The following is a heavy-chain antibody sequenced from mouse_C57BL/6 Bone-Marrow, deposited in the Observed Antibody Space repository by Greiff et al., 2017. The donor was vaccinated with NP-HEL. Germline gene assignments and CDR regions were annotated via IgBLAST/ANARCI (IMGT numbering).Heavy chain of an antibody. CDR3: VRRYWYFDV. CDR2: IRSKSNNYAT. V-gene: IGHV10-1*01. CDR1: GFSFNTYA. Sequence: EVQLQESGGGLVQPKGSLKLSCAASGFSFNTYAMNWVRQAPGKGSEWVARIRSKSNNYATYYADSVKDRFTISRDDSESMLYLQMNNLKTEDTAMYYCVRRYWYFDVWGTGTTVTVSS. J-gene: IGHJ1*03.